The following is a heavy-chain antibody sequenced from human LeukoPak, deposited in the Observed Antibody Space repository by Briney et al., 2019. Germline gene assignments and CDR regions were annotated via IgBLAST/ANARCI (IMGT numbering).Heavy chain of an antibody. CDR2: INPSGGST. CDR1: GYTFTSYY. J-gene: IGHJ4*02. CDR3: ARVPYYYDSSGYLSIYFDY. D-gene: IGHD3-22*01. V-gene: IGHV1-46*01. Sequence: ASVKVSCKASGYTFTSYYIHWVRQAPGQGLEWMGIINPSGGSTSYAQKLQGRVTMTTDTSTSTAYMELRSLRSDDTAVYYCARVPYYYDSSGYLSIYFDYWGQGTLVTVSS.